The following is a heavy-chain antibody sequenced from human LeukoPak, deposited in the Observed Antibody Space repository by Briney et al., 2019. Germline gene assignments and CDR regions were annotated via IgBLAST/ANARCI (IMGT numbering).Heavy chain of an antibody. J-gene: IGHJ4*02. CDR1: GFTFSSYE. V-gene: IGHV3-30-3*01. D-gene: IGHD6-19*01. CDR2: ISYDGSNK. CDR3: ARGPLGYSSG. Sequence: GGSLRLSCAASGFTFSSYEMNWVRQAPGKGLEWVAVISYDGSNKYYADSVKGRFTISRDNSKNTLYLQMNSLRAEDTAVYYCARGPLGYSSGWGQGTLVTVSS.